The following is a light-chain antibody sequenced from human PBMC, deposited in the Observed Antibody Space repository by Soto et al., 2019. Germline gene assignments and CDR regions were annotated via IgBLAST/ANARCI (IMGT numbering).Light chain of an antibody. CDR2: GVT. CDR1: SIDVGGSNY. Sequence: QSALTQPASVSGSPGQSITISCTGTSIDVGGSNYVSWYQQHAGKAPKLMIYGVTNRPSGVSNRFSGSKSGNTASLTISGLQPEDEADYYCTSYIHRRTLVVFGGGTQLTVL. J-gene: IGLJ2*01. V-gene: IGLV2-14*01. CDR3: TSYIHRRTLVV.